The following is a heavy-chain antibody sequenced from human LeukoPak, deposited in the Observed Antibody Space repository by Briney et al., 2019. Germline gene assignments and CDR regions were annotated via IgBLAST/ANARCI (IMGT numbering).Heavy chain of an antibody. J-gene: IGHJ4*02. V-gene: IGHV3-23*01. Sequence: PGGSLRLSCRASGFTFATYGMSWVRQAPGKGLQWVASVVGSGYKTYYTDSVKGRFTLSRDNSEKTLYLQLDSLRVEDTAVYYCAKGDGYTSHYFDSWGQGTLVTVSS. CDR2: VVGSGYKT. D-gene: IGHD5-24*01. CDR3: AKGDGYTSHYFDS. CDR1: GFTFATYG.